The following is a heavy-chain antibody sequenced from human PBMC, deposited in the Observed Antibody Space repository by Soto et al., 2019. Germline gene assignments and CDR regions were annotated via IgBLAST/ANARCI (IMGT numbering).Heavy chain of an antibody. V-gene: IGHV3-30*18. J-gene: IGHJ4*02. CDR2: ISYDGSNK. Sequence: GGSLRLSCAASGFTFSSYGMHWVRQAPGKGLEWVAVISYDGSNKYYADSVKGRFTISRDNSKNTLYLQMNSLRAEDTAVYYCAKGGPMIVVPRTWDYWGQGTLVTVSS. D-gene: IGHD3-22*01. CDR3: AKGGPMIVVPRTWDY. CDR1: GFTFSSYG.